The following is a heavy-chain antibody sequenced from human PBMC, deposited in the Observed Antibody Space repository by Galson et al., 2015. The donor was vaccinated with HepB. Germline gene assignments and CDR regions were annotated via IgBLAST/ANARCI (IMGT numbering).Heavy chain of an antibody. J-gene: IGHJ4*02. D-gene: IGHD1-26*01. CDR2: IWYDGSNK. CDR1: GFTFSSYG. Sequence: SLRLSCAASGFTFSSYGMHWVRQAPGKGLEWVAVIWYDGSNKYYADSVKGRFTISRDNSKNTLYLQMNSLRAEDTAVYYCAREEGSNSGSPTPLDYWSQGTLVTVSS. V-gene: IGHV3-33*08. CDR3: AREEGSNSGSPTPLDY.